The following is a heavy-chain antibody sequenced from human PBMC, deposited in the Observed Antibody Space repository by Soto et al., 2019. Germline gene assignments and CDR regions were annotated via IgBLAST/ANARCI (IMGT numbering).Heavy chain of an antibody. D-gene: IGHD2-8*01. Sequence: PGESLKISCNGSGYIFSIYWIAWVRQMPGKGLEWMGTIYPGDSDTKYSPSFQGQVTISADTPTSTTYLQWSSLKASDNAIYYCTRLRGCTNGVCYTFDYWGQGTLVTVSS. CDR3: TRLRGCTNGVCYTFDY. CDR1: GYIFSIYW. V-gene: IGHV5-51*01. J-gene: IGHJ4*02. CDR2: IYPGDSDT.